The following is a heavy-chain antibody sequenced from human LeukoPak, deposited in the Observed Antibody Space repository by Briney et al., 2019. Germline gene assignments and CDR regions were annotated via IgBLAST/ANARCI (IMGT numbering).Heavy chain of an antibody. Sequence: GGSLRLSCAASGFTFSSYAMSWVRQAPGKGLEWVSAISGSGGSTYYADSVKGRFTISRDNSKNTLYLQMNSLRAEDTAVYYRAKRRSSGWYSDYWGQGTLVTVSS. CDR3: AKRRSSGWYSDY. V-gene: IGHV3-23*01. J-gene: IGHJ4*02. CDR2: ISGSGGST. D-gene: IGHD6-19*01. CDR1: GFTFSSYA.